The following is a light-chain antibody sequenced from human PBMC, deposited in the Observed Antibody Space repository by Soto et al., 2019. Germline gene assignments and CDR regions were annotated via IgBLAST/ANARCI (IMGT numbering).Light chain of an antibody. Sequence: QSVLTQPPSASGTPGQRVTISCSGSSSNIGSNTVNWYQQLPGTAPKLLIYSFNERPSGVSDRFSGSKSATSASLAIRGLQFEDEADYFCAAWDDALNGYVFGTGTKLNVL. V-gene: IGLV1-44*01. CDR2: SFN. J-gene: IGLJ1*01. CDR1: SSNIGSNT. CDR3: AAWDDALNGYV.